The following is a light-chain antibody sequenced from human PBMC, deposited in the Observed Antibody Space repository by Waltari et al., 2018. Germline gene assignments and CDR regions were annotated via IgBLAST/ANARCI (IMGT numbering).Light chain of an antibody. CDR3: HPYGDLPRT. J-gene: IGKJ1*01. CDR1: HSLYLRT. Sequence: EIVLTQSPGTLSLSPGESATLSGRASHSLYLRTVAGYQQKPGQAPRLLIYGVSNRAPGIPYRVSGDGSGVDFTLTIDGLEPDDFGIYYCHPYGDLPRTFGLGTTVEV. V-gene: IGKV3-20*01. CDR2: GVS.